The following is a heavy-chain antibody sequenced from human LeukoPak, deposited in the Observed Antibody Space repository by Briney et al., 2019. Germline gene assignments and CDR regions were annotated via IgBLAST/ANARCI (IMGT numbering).Heavy chain of an antibody. CDR2: INSDGIRT. J-gene: IGHJ6*03. CDR3: ARGGSGSGYHYYYYYMDV. V-gene: IGHV3-74*01. CDR1: GFTFNSFW. Sequence: GGSLRLSCAASGFTFNSFWMYWVRQVPGKGLLWVARINSDGIRTNHPDSVQGRFTISRDNANNTLYLQMNSLRVEDTAVYYCARGGSGSGYHYYYYYMDVWGKGTTVTISS. D-gene: IGHD3-22*01.